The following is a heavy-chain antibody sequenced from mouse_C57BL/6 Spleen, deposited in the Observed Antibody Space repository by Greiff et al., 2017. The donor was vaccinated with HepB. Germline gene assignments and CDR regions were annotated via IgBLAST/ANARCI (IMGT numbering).Heavy chain of an antibody. CDR1: GYTFTSYW. J-gene: IGHJ3*01. D-gene: IGHD2-3*01. Sequence: VQLQQPGAELVKPGASVKLSCKASGYTFTSYWMQWVKQRPGQGLEWIGEIDPSDSYTNYNQKFKGKATLTVDTSSSTAYMQLSSLTSEDSAVYYCARARGYDGPFAYWGQGTLVTVSA. V-gene: IGHV1-50*01. CDR3: ARARGYDGPFAY. CDR2: IDPSDSYT.